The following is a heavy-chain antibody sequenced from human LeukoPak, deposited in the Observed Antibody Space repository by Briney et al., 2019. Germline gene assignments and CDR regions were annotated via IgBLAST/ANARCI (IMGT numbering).Heavy chain of an antibody. V-gene: IGHV4-4*07. CDR2: IYTSGST. CDR3: ARVSVAFSMDV. J-gene: IGHJ6*02. Sequence: SETLSLTRTVSGGSISSYYWSWIRQPAGKGLEWIGRIYTSGSTNYNPSLKSRVIMSVDTSKNQFSLKLSSVTAADTAVYYCARVSVAFSMDVWGQGTTVTVSS. CDR1: GGSISSYY. D-gene: IGHD2-15*01.